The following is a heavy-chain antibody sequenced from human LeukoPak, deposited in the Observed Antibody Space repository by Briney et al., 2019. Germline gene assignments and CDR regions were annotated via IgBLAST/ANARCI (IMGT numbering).Heavy chain of an antibody. CDR3: ARFEVNHEDSSSFYYFDY. V-gene: IGHV5-51*01. D-gene: IGHD3-22*01. J-gene: IGHJ4*02. CDR1: GYAFASYW. CDR2: IYPDDSDT. Sequence: HGESLKISCRVSGYAFASYWIGWVRQVPGKGLEWMGIIYPDDSDTKYSPSFQGQVTFSADKSVNTAYLQWSSLKASDSAMYYCARFEVNHEDSSSFYYFDYWGQGTLVTVSS.